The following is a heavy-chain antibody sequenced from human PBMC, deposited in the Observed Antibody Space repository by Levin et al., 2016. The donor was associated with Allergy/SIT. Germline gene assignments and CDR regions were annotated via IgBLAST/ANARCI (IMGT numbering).Heavy chain of an antibody. CDR2: IYYSGST. CDR1: GGSISSSSYY. J-gene: IGHJ3*02. D-gene: IGHD3-22*01. Sequence: SETLSLTCTVSGGSISSSSYYWGWIRQPPGKGLEWIGSIYYSGSTYYNPSLKSRVTISVDTSKNQFSLKLSSVTAADTAVYYCASPSGYYYDSSGSDAFDIWGQGTMVTVSS. V-gene: IGHV4-39*01. CDR3: ASPSGYYYDSSGSDAFDI.